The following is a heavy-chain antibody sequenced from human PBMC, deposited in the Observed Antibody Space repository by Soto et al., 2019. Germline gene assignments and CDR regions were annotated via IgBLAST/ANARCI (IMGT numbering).Heavy chain of an antibody. Sequence: QITLKESGPTLVKPTQTLTLTCSFSGFSLNTRGVGVGWIRQPPGKALEWLALIYWDNDKRYSPSLKSRLTISKDTRKNHVDLRMPDMDPVDTATYCCAHINYHSWECVQWGQGTLITVSS. J-gene: IGHJ4*02. V-gene: IGHV2-5*02. D-gene: IGHD3-10*01. CDR3: AHINYHSWECVQ. CDR2: IYWDNDK. CDR1: GFSLNTRGVG.